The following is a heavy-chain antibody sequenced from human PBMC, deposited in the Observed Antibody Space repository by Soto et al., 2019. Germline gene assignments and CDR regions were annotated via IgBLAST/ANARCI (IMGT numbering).Heavy chain of an antibody. J-gene: IGHJ4*02. CDR3: ARVEDIVLVVYANYFDY. CDR2: ISAYNGNT. Sequence: ASVKVSCKASGYTFTSYGISWVRQAPGQGLEWMGWISAYNGNTNYAQKLQGRVTMTTDTSTSTAYMELRSLRSDDTAVYYCARVEDIVLVVYANYFDYWGQGNLVTVSS. D-gene: IGHD2-8*01. V-gene: IGHV1-18*01. CDR1: GYTFTSYG.